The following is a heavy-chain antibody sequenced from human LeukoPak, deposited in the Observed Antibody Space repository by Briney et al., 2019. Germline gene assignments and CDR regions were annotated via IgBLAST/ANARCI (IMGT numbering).Heavy chain of an antibody. CDR1: GFTFNNYW. J-gene: IGHJ4*02. D-gene: IGHD1-7*01. CDR3: ARWNLGSDY. CDR2: VKQDGSEK. Sequence: GGSLRLSCAASGFTFNNYWMSWVRQAPGKGLEWVANVKQDGSEKYYVDSVKGRFTISRDNAKNSLYLQMNSLRAEDTGVYYCARWNLGSDYWGQGTLVTVSS. V-gene: IGHV3-7*01.